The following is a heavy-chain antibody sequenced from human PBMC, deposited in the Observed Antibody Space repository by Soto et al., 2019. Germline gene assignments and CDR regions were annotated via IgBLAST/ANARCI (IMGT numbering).Heavy chain of an antibody. Sequence: EVQLVESGGGLVQPGGYLRVYCAASGFTFGSYWMTWVRQAPGKGLVWVSRIDSDGSSTTYADSVKGRFTTSRDNAKNTLYLQMSSLRVEDTAVYYCARGRPYGMDVWGQGTTVTVSS. CDR3: ARGRPYGMDV. J-gene: IGHJ6*02. CDR2: IDSDGSST. CDR1: GFTFGSYW. V-gene: IGHV3-74*01.